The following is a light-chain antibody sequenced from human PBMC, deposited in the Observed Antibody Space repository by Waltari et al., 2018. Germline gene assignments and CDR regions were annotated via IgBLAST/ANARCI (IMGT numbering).Light chain of an antibody. CDR3: CSYAGSSTVV. J-gene: IGLJ2*01. CDR2: EVS. Sequence: QSALTQPASVSGPPGQSITISCTGTSSDVGSYNLVSWYQQHPGKAPKLMIYEVSKRPSGVSKRFSGSKSGNTASLTISGLQAEDEADYYCCSYAGSSTVVFGGGTKLTVL. CDR1: SSDVGSYNL. V-gene: IGLV2-23*02.